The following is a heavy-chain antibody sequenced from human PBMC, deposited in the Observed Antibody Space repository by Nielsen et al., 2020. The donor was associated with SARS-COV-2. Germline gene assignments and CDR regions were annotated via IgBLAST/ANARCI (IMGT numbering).Heavy chain of an antibody. CDR1: GGSVSSGSYY. V-gene: IGHV4-61*01. J-gene: IGHJ5*02. D-gene: IGHD3-9*01. Sequence: SETLSLTCTVSGGSVSSGSYYWSWIRQPPGKGLEWIGYIYYSGSTNYNPSLKSRVTISVDTSKNQFSLKLSSVTAADTAVYYCARSSDWLLSGGWFDPWGQGTLVTVSS. CDR3: ARSSDWLLSGGWFDP. CDR2: IYYSGST.